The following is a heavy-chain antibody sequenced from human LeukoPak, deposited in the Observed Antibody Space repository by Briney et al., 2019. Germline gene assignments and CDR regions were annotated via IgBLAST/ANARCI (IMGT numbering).Heavy chain of an antibody. J-gene: IGHJ4*02. CDR1: GYTFTGYY. Sequence: ASVKVSCKAYGYTFTGYYMHWVRQAPGQGLAWMGWINPNSGGTNYAQKFQGRVTMTRDTSISTAYMELSRLRSDDTDVYYCARAVAGTGVDYWGQGTLVTVSS. V-gene: IGHV1-2*02. CDR3: ARAVAGTGVDY. CDR2: INPNSGGT. D-gene: IGHD6-19*01.